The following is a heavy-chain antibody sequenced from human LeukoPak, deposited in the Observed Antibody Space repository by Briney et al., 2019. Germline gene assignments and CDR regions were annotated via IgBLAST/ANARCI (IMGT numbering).Heavy chain of an antibody. Sequence: GGSLRLSCAASGFTFSSYGMHWVRQAPGKGLEWVAVISYDGSNKYYADSVKGRFTISRDNSRNTLYLQMNSLRAEDTAVYYCANIGCDRDFDYWGQGTLVTVSS. CDR2: ISYDGSNK. CDR3: ANIGCDRDFDY. V-gene: IGHV3-30*18. D-gene: IGHD1-26*01. CDR1: GFTFSSYG. J-gene: IGHJ4*02.